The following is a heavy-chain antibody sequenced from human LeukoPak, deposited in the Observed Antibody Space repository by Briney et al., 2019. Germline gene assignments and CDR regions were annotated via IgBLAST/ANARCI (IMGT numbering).Heavy chain of an antibody. Sequence: GGSLRLSCAASGFTFSSYAMHWVRQAPGKGLEWVAVISYDGSNKYYADSVKGRFTISRDNSKNTLYLQMNSLRAEDTAVYYCARDFSLGYRPYYFDYWGQGTLVTVSS. J-gene: IGHJ4*02. D-gene: IGHD5-18*01. CDR1: GFTFSSYA. V-gene: IGHV3-30*04. CDR3: ARDFSLGYRPYYFDY. CDR2: ISYDGSNK.